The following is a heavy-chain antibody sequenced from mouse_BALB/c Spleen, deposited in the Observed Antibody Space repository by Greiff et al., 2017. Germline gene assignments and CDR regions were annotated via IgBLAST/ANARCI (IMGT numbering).Heavy chain of an antibody. Sequence: LVESGPELVKPGASVKMSCKASGYTFTSYVMHWVKQKPGQGLEWIGYINPYNDGTKYNEKFKGKATLTSDKSSSTAYMELSSLTSEDSAVYYCARGLLRYYYAMDYWGQGTSVTVSS. CDR1: GYTFTSYV. V-gene: IGHV1-14*01. CDR2: INPYNDGT. D-gene: IGHD1-1*01. J-gene: IGHJ4*01. CDR3: ARGLLRYYYAMDY.